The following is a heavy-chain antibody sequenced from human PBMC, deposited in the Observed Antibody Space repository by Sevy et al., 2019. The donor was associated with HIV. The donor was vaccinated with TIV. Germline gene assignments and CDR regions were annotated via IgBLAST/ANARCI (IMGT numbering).Heavy chain of an antibody. V-gene: IGHV4-59*01. J-gene: IGHJ6*02. CDR1: GGTINSYF. CDR3: ARRVAGDPSYYGMDV. Sequence: SETLSLMCSVHGGTINSYFWNWIRQPPGKGLEWIGNIYYSGTTKYNPSLKSRVTMSVDTSKNQFSLRLTSVTAADTAVYYCARRVAGDPSYYGMDVWGQGTTVTVSS. D-gene: IGHD3-16*01. CDR2: IYYSGTT.